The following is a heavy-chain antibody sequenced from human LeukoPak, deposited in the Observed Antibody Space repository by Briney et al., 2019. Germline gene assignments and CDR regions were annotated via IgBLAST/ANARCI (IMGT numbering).Heavy chain of an antibody. D-gene: IGHD7-27*01. Sequence: GGSLRLSCAASGFTFDDYAMHWVRQAPGKGLEWVSLISWNGGSTYYADSVKGRFTISRDNSKNSLYLQMNSLRAEDTALYYCAKDWGGEYYYMDVWGKGTTGTVS. CDR1: GFTFDDYA. CDR3: AKDWGGEYYYMDV. CDR2: ISWNGGST. J-gene: IGHJ6*03. V-gene: IGHV3-43D*03.